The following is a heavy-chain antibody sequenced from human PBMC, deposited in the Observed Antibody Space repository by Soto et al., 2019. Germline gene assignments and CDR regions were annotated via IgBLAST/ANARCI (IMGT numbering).Heavy chain of an antibody. D-gene: IGHD3-22*01. V-gene: IGHV4-59*08. CDR1: GGSISSYY. CDR3: ARSDQYYYDSSGYWDY. J-gene: IGHJ4*02. Sequence: SETLSLTCTVSGGSISSYYWSWIRQPPGKGLEWIGYTYYSGSTNYNPSLKSRLTISVDTSKNQFSLKLSSVTAADTAVYYCARSDQYYYDSSGYWDYWGQGTLVTVSS. CDR2: TYYSGST.